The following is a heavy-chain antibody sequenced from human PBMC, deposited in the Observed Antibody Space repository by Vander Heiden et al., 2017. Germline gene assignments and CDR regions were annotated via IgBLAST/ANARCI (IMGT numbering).Heavy chain of an antibody. CDR3: AKGGGIVLMIDY. Sequence: QVQLVASGGGVVQPGRSLRLSCAAPGSPFSSYGMHWVRQAPGKGLEWVAVISYDGSNKYYADSVKGRFTISRDNSKNTLYLQMNSLRAEDTAVYYCAKGGGIVLMIDYWGQGTLVTVSS. V-gene: IGHV3-30*18. CDR2: ISYDGSNK. CDR1: GSPFSSYG. D-gene: IGHD2-8*01. J-gene: IGHJ4*02.